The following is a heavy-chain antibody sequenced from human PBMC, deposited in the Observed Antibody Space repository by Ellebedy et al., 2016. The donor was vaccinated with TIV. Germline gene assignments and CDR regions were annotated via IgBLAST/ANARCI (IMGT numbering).Heavy chain of an antibody. D-gene: IGHD3-10*01. CDR3: ARDRQGSY. Sequence: ASVKVSCKASGYTFTNYGINWVRQAPGQGLEWMGWISTYNGYTNYAQRLQGRVTMTADTSTSTAYMELRSLRSDDTAVYYCARDRQGSYWGQGTLVTVSS. CDR1: GYTFTNYG. J-gene: IGHJ4*02. V-gene: IGHV1-18*01. CDR2: ISTYNGYT.